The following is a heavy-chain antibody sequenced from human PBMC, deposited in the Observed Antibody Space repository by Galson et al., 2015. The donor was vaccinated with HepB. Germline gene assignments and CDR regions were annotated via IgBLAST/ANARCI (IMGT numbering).Heavy chain of an antibody. CDR2: ISYDGSNK. D-gene: IGHD3-3*01. CDR3: ARDLLMGFWSGYYIYYYYYGMDV. Sequence: SLRLSCAASGFTFSSYGMHWVRQAPGKGLEWVAVISYDGSNKYYADSVKGRFTISRDNSKNTLYLQMNSLRAEDTAVYYCARDLLMGFWSGYYIYYYYYGMDVWGQGTTVTVSS. J-gene: IGHJ6*02. V-gene: IGHV3-30*03. CDR1: GFTFSSYG.